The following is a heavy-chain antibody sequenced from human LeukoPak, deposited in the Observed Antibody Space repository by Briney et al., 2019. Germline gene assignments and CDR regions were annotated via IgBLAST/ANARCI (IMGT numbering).Heavy chain of an antibody. CDR1: GGSFSGYY. D-gene: IGHD3-22*01. J-gene: IGHJ3*02. Sequence: SETLSLTCAVYGGSFSGYYWSWIRQPPGKGLEWIGEINHSGSTNYNPSLKSRVTISVDTSKNQFSLKLSSVTAADTAVYYCARMGSSGYYYVRFTHAFDIWGQGTMVTVSS. V-gene: IGHV4-34*01. CDR2: INHSGST. CDR3: ARMGSSGYYYVRFTHAFDI.